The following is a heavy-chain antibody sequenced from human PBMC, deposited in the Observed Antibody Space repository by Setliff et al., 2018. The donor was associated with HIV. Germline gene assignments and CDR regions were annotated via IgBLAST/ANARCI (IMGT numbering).Heavy chain of an antibody. CDR1: GFAFNKFW. Sequence: RLSCAASGFAFNKFWMSWVRQAPGKGLEWLANINRDGSAEAYVGSVKGRFSISRDNAKNSVYLQMNSLRAADTAVYYCVGPDYEDPQGGQWGQGTLVTVSS. CDR3: VGPDYEDPQGGQ. D-gene: IGHD3-22*01. V-gene: IGHV3-7*03. J-gene: IGHJ1*01. CDR2: INRDGSAE.